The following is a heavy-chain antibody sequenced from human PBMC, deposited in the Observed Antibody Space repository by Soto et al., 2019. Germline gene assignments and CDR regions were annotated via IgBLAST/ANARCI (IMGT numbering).Heavy chain of an antibody. D-gene: IGHD3-22*01. V-gene: IGHV1-18*01. CDR3: ARAAKDSSGYYYPTSYYYYGMDV. Sequence: GASVKVSCKASGYTFTSYGISWVRQAPGQGLEWMGWISAYNGNTNYAQKLQGRVTMTTDTSTSTAYMELRSLRSDDTAVYYCARAAKDSSGYYYPTSYYYYGMDVWGQGTTVTVSS. CDR2: ISAYNGNT. J-gene: IGHJ6*02. CDR1: GYTFTSYG.